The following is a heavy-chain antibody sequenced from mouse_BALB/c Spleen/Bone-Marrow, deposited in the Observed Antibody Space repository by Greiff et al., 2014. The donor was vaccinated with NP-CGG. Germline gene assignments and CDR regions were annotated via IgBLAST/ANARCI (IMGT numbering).Heavy chain of an antibody. CDR2: IRNKANGHTT. D-gene: IGHD5-1*01. CDR1: GFTFTDYF. CDR3: ARDYSGYFDF. Sequence: EVQRVESGGGLVQPGGSLRLSCTTSGFTFTDYFMTWVRQPPGKALEWLGFIRNKANGHTTEYNPSVKGRFTISRDTSQGILYLQMNTLRAEDSAIYFCARDYSGYFDFWGQGTTLTVSS. J-gene: IGHJ2*01. V-gene: IGHV7-3*02.